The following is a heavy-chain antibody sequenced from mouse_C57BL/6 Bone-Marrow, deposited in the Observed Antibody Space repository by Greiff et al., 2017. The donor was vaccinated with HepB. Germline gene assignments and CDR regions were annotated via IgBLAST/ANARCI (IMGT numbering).Heavy chain of an antibody. Sequence: VQLQQSGPELARPWASVKISCQAFYTFSRRVHFAIRDTNYWMQWVKQRPGQGLEWIGAIYPGNGDTSYYQKFKGKATLTADKSSSTAYMQLSRLTSEDSALYYCACRGIYYYGSSLRWYFDVWGTGTTVTVSS. J-gene: IGHJ1*03. CDR1: YTFSRRVH. CDR2: GQGLEWIG. D-gene: IGHD1-1*01. CDR3: SEDSALYYCACRGIYYYGSSLRWYFDV. V-gene: IGHV1-87*01.